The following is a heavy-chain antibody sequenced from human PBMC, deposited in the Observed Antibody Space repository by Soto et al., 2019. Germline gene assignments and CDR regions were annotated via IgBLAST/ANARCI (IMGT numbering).Heavy chain of an antibody. CDR1: GFTFSSYA. V-gene: IGHV3-23*01. D-gene: IGHD7-27*01. CDR3: AKDLRDWGFFDS. Sequence: DVQLLESGGELVQPGGSLRLACAASGFTFSSYAMSWVRQAPGKGLEWVSGLSGSGGSTNYADSVKGRFTISRDNSKNPLYLQMSSLRDDDTAIYYCAKDLRDWGFFDSWGQGTLVTVSS. CDR2: LSGSGGST. J-gene: IGHJ4*02.